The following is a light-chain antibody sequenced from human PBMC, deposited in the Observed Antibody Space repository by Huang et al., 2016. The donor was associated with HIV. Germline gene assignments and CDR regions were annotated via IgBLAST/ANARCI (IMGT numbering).Light chain of an antibody. CDR3: QQLNSYPEGFT. V-gene: IGKV1-9*01. CDR1: QGISSY. Sequence: IQLTQSPSSLSASVGDRVTITCRASQGISSYLAWSQQKPGKAPKLLLYAASTWQIGVPSRFSGSGSGTDFTLTISSLQPEDFATYYCQQLNSYPEGFTFGPGTKVDIK. J-gene: IGKJ3*01. CDR2: AAS.